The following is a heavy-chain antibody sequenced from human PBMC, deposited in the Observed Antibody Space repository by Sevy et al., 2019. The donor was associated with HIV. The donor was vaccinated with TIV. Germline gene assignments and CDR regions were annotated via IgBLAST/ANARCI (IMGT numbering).Heavy chain of an antibody. D-gene: IGHD3-10*01. CDR1: GFTFSSYS. J-gene: IGHJ6*02. CDR3: ARDLVQYYYGSGALSGMDV. CDR2: ISSSSSTI. V-gene: IGHV3-48*02. Sequence: GGSLRLSCAASGFTFSSYSMNWVRQAPGKGLEWVSYISSSSSTIYYADSVKGRFTISRDNAKNSVYLQMNSLRDVDTAVEYCARDLVQYYYGSGALSGMDVWGQGTTVTVSS.